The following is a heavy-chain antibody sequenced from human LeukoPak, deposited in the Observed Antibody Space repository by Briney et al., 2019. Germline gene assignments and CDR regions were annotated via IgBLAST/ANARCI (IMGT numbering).Heavy chain of an antibody. CDR2: IWYDGSNK. D-gene: IGHD2-2*01. Sequence: GGSLRLSCAASGFTFSSYAMHWVRQAPGKGLEWVAVIWYDGSNKYYADSVKGRFTISRDNSKNTLYLQMNSLRAEDTAVYYCARLLGYCSSTSCYDGDFDYWGQGTLVTVSS. CDR3: ARLLGYCSSTSCYDGDFDY. J-gene: IGHJ4*02. CDR1: GFTFSSYA. V-gene: IGHV3-33*08.